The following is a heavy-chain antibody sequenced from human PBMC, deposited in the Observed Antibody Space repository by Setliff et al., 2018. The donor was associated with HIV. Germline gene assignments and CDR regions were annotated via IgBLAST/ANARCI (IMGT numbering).Heavy chain of an antibody. D-gene: IGHD3-10*01. V-gene: IGHV1-8*01. J-gene: IGHJ6*03. Sequence: GASVKVSCKVSGNMFSSYVFSWVRQAPGQGLEWMGWINIRSGNTNYAQNFQGRVTMTRNTSISTAYMELSSLRSEDTAVYYCASYYGSGAHYPYYYYMDVWGKGTTVTVSS. CDR1: GNMFSSYV. CDR2: INIRSGNT. CDR3: ASYYGSGAHYPYYYYMDV.